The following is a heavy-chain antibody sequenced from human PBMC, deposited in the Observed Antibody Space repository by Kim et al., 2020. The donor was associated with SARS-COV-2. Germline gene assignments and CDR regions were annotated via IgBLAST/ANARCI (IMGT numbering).Heavy chain of an antibody. Sequence: GGSLRLSCAASGFTFSSYAMHWVRQAPGKGLEWVAVISYDGSNKYYADSVKGRFTISRDNSKNTLYLQMNSLRAEDTAVYYCASSKYSRGGYWFDPWGQG. CDR3: ASSKYSRGGYWFDP. CDR1: GFTFSSYA. J-gene: IGHJ5*02. CDR2: ISYDGSNK. V-gene: IGHV3-30-3*01. D-gene: IGHD2-21*01.